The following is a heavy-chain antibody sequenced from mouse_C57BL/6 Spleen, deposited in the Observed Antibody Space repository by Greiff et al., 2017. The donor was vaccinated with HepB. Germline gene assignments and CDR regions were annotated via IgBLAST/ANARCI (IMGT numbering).Heavy chain of an antibody. Sequence: EVQLQQSGAELVRPGASVKLSCTASGFNIKDDYMHWVKQRPEQGLEWIGWIDPENGDTEYASKFQGKATITADTSSNTAYLQLSSLTSEDTAVYYCTTFYYYGSSGFAYWGQGTLVTVSA. J-gene: IGHJ3*01. CDR3: TTFYYYGSSGFAY. CDR1: GFNIKDDY. V-gene: IGHV14-4*01. D-gene: IGHD1-1*01. CDR2: IDPENGDT.